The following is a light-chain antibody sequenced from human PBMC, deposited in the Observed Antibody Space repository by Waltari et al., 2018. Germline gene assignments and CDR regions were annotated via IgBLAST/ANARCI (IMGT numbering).Light chain of an antibody. CDR1: TGAVTSCHY. CDR3: WLAYTGGIVV. V-gene: IGLV7-46*01. CDR2: DSY. Sequence: QAVVTQEPSLTVSPGGTVTLTCGSSTGAVTSCHYPYWLHQKPGQAPRTLIYDSYIKQSWTPARFSASLVGGKAVLTLSGAQAEDEAKYYCWLAYTGGIVVFGGGTELAVL. J-gene: IGLJ2*01.